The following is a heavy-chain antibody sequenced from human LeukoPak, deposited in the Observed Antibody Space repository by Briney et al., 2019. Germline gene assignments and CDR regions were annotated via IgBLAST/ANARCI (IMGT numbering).Heavy chain of an antibody. CDR1: GASISSYY. D-gene: IGHD6-13*01. J-gene: IGHJ5*02. V-gene: IGHV4-59*01. CDR3: ARPPGIAAAWFDP. CDR2: IYYSGST. Sequence: PSETLSLTCAVSGASISSYYWSWIRQPPGKGLEWIGYIYYSGSTNYSPSLKSRVTISVDTSKNQFSLKLSSVTAADTAVYYCARPPGIAAAWFDPWGQGTLATVSS.